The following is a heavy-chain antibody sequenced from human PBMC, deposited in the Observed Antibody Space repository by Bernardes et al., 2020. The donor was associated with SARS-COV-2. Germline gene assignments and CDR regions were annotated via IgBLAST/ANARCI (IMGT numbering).Heavy chain of an antibody. CDR2: MSIDGSII. D-gene: IGHD1-1*01. Sequence: GGSLRLSCAVSGFTFSRYWMHWVRQAPGKGLVWVSRMSIDGSIISYADSVKGRFTISRDNAKNRLYLQMNSLRADDTAVYYCARDYTTVAGLSVFDYWGQGTLVTVSS. CDR1: GFTFSRYW. J-gene: IGHJ4*02. V-gene: IGHV3-74*01. CDR3: ARDYTTVAGLSVFDY.